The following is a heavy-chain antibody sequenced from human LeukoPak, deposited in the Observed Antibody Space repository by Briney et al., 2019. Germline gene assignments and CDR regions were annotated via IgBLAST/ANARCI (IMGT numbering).Heavy chain of an antibody. Sequence: SETLSPPRTVPGGPLTNYYRGRIPPPAGEGPGVVGRIYTSGSTNYNPSLKSRVTMSVDTSKNQFSLKLSSVTAADTAVYYCARGPPLVDYGDYEVFDYWGQGTLVTVSS. D-gene: IGHD4-17*01. J-gene: IGHJ4*02. CDR2: IYTSGST. V-gene: IGHV4-4*07. CDR1: GGPLTNYY. CDR3: ARGPPLVDYGDYEVFDY.